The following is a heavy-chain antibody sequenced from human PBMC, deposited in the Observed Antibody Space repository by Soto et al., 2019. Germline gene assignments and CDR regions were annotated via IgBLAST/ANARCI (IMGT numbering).Heavy chain of an antibody. CDR1: GFTFSSYG. V-gene: IGHV3-33*01. J-gene: IGHJ3*02. D-gene: IGHD3-9*01. CDR3: ARVPYGLVTVDAFDI. Sequence: GGSLRLSCAASGFTFSSYGMHWVRQAPGKGLEWVAVIWYDGSNKYYADSVKGRFTISRDNSKNTLYLQMNSLRAEDTAVYYCARVPYGLVTVDAFDIWGQGTMVTVSS. CDR2: IWYDGSNK.